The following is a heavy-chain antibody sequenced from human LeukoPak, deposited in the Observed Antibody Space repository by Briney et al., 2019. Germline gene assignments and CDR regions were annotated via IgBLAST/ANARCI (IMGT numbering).Heavy chain of an antibody. D-gene: IGHD6-6*01. J-gene: IGHJ6*03. V-gene: IGHV4-61*02. CDR1: GGSISSGSYY. Sequence: SETLSLTCTVSGGSISSGSYYWSWIRQPAGKGLEWIGRIYTSGSTNYNPSLKSRVTISVDTSKNQFSLKLSSVTAADTAVCYCARAPFRGSSGFYYYYYMDVWGKGTTVTVSS. CDR3: ARAPFRGSSGFYYYYYMDV. CDR2: IYTSGST.